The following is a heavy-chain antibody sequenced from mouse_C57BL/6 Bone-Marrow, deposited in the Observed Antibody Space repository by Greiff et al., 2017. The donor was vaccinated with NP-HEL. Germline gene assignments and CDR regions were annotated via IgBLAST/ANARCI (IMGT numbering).Heavy chain of an antibody. Sequence: EVMLVESGGGLVQSGRSLRLSCATSGFTFSDFYMEWVRQAPGKGLEWIAASRNKANDYTTEYSASVKGRFIVSRDTSQSILYLQMNALRAEDTAIYYCARDADDYMDYWGQGTSVTVSS. CDR1: GFTFSDFY. D-gene: IGHD2-4*01. CDR3: ARDADDYMDY. CDR2: SRNKANDYTT. V-gene: IGHV7-1*01. J-gene: IGHJ4*01.